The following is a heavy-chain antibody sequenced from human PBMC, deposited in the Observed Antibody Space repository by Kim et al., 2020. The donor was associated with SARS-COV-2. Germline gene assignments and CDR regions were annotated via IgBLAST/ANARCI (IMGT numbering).Heavy chain of an antibody. CDR1: GGSFSGYY. D-gene: IGHD3-9*01. CDR2: INHSGST. CDR3: ARGRFDWLLVMSGRYGMDV. J-gene: IGHJ6*02. V-gene: IGHV4-34*01. Sequence: SETLSLTCAVYGGSFSGYYWSWIRQPPGKGLEWIGEINHSGSTNYNPSLKSRVTISVDTSKNQFSLKLSSVTAADTAVYYCARGRFDWLLVMSGRYGMDVWGQGTTVTVSS.